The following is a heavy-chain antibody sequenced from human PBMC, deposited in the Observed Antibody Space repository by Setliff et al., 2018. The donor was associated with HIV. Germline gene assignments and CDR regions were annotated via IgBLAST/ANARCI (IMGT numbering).Heavy chain of an antibody. CDR2: ISSSSRTI. V-gene: IGHV3-48*01. CDR3: ARDLQWLVRPTFDY. D-gene: IGHD6-19*01. J-gene: IGHJ4*02. Sequence: GGSLRLSCAASGFTFSSYSMNWVRQAPGKGLEWVSYISSSSRTIYYAGSVKGRFTISRDNAKNSLFLQLKSLRAEDTAVYFCARDLQWLVRPTFDYRGQGTLVTVSS. CDR1: GFTFSSYS.